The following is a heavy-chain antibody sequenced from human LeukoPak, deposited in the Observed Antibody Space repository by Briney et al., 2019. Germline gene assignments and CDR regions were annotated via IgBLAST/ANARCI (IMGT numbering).Heavy chain of an antibody. CDR1: GGSFSGYY. CDR3: ARGRDGYNFDDY. V-gene: IGHV4-34*01. CDR2: INHSGST. J-gene: IGHJ4*02. D-gene: IGHD5-24*01. Sequence: SETLSLTCAVYGGSFSGYYWSWIRQPPGKGLEWIGEINHSGSTNYNPSLKSRVTISVDTSKNQFSLKLSSVTAADTAVYYCARGRDGYNFDDYWGQGTLVTVSS.